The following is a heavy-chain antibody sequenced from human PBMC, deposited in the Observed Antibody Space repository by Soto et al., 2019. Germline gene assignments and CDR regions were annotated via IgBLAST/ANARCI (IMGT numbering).Heavy chain of an antibody. CDR2: IYYSGST. CDR1: GCSISISSYY. Sequence: SETLSLTCTVSGCSISISSYYWCWVRQPPGKGLEWIGYIYYSGSTNYNPSLKSRVTISVDTSKNQFSLKLSSVTAADTAVYYCARRWGRSFDYWGQGTLVTVSS. V-gene: IGHV4-61*05. D-gene: IGHD2-15*01. CDR3: ARRWGRSFDY. J-gene: IGHJ4*02.